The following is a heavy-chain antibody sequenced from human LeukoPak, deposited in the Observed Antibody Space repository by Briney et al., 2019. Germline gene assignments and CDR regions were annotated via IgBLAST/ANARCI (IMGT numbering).Heavy chain of an antibody. CDR2: INSDGSST. CDR1: GFTFSSYW. D-gene: IGHD3-9*01. CDR3: AKGPTYDILTGYYHY. V-gene: IGHV3-74*01. Sequence: PGGSLRLSCAASGFTFSSYWMHWVRQAPGKGLVWVSRINSDGSSTSYADSVKGRFTISRDNAKNSLYLQMNSLRAEDTALYYCAKGPTYDILTGYYHYWGQGTLVTVSS. J-gene: IGHJ4*02.